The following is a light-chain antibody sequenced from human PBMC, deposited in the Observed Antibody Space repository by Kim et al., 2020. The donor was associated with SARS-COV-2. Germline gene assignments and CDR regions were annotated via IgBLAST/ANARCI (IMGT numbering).Light chain of an antibody. CDR2: AAS. Sequence: AIRMTQSPSSFSASTGDRLTITCRASQGISSYLTWYQQKPGKAPKLLIYAASTLQRGVPSRFSGSGSGTDFTLTISCLQSEDFATYCCQQYNRYPTFGEGTKVDIK. V-gene: IGKV1-8*01. CDR3: QQYNRYPT. CDR1: QGISSY. J-gene: IGKJ4*02.